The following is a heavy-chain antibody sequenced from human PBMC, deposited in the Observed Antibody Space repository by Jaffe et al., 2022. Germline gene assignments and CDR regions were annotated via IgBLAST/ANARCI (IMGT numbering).Heavy chain of an antibody. CDR3: AKQGYGSGSPLDY. CDR2: ISWDGGST. CDR1: GFTFDDYA. V-gene: IGHV3-43D*04. D-gene: IGHD3-10*01. Sequence: EVQLVESGGVVVQPGGSLRLSCAASGFTFDDYAMHWVRQAPGKGLEWVSLISWDGGSTYYADSVKGRFTISRDNSKNSLYLQMNSLRAEDTALYYCAKQGYGSGSPLDYWGQGTLVTVSS. J-gene: IGHJ4*02.